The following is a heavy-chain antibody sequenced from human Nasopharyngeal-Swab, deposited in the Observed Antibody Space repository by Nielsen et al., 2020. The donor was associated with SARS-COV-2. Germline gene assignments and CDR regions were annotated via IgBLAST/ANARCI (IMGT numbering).Heavy chain of an antibody. V-gene: IGHV4-4*02. D-gene: IGHD3-22*01. CDR3: ASPQGSSGHYYMDV. Sequence: WIRQPPGKGLEWIGEFYHSGSTNYNPSLKSRVAISVDKSKNQFSLKMNSLTAADTAVYYCASPQGSSGHYYMDVWGKGTTVTVSS. J-gene: IGHJ6*03. CDR2: FYHSGST.